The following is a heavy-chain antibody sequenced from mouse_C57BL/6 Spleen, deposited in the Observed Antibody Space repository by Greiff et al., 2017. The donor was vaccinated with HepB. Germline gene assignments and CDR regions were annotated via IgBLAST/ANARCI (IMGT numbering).Heavy chain of an antibody. CDR3: ARSHYDYDGY. Sequence: QVQLQQPGAELVKPGASVKLSCKASGYTFTSYWMQWVKQRPGQGLEWIGEIDPSDSYTNYNQKFKGKATLTVDTSSSTAYMQLSSLTSEDSAVYYCARSHYDYDGYWGQGTTLTVSS. CDR2: IDPSDSYT. V-gene: IGHV1-50*01. CDR1: GYTFTSYW. D-gene: IGHD2-4*01. J-gene: IGHJ2*01.